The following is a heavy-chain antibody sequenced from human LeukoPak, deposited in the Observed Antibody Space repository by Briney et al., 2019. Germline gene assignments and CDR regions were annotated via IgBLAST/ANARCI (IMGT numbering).Heavy chain of an antibody. D-gene: IGHD3-3*01. Sequence: PSETLSLTCTVSGGSINSYYWSWNRQPPGKGLEWIGYIYYSGSTNYNPSLKNRVTISIDTSKNHLSLNLSSVTAEDTAVYSCARGTSGYYYYGLDVWGPGTTVTVSS. CDR3: ARGTSGYYYYGLDV. V-gene: IGHV4-59*01. J-gene: IGHJ6*02. CDR2: IYYSGST. CDR1: GGSINSYY.